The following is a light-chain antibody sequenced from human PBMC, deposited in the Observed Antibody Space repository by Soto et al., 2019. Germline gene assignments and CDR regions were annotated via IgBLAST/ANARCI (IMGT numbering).Light chain of an antibody. Sequence: EIVLTQSPGTLSLSPGERATLSCRASQSVSSSYLAWYQQKPGQAPRLLIYGASSRATGIPDRFSGSGSGTDFALTISRMEPEDFEVYYCQQYRSSPSSITFGEGTRVEIK. CDR3: QQYRSSPSSIT. CDR1: QSVSSSY. CDR2: GAS. J-gene: IGKJ5*01. V-gene: IGKV3-20*01.